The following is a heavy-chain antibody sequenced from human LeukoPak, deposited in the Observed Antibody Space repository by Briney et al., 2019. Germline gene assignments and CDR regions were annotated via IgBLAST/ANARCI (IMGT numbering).Heavy chain of an antibody. CDR3: AREVAANDDAFDI. J-gene: IGHJ3*02. D-gene: IGHD5-12*01. CDR2: ISVTGGST. V-gene: IGHV3-23*01. Sequence: PGGSLRLSCAASGFTFTTFAMSWVRQAPGKGLEWVSSISVTGGSTYYADSVKGRFTISRDNSKNTLYMQMNNLRAEDTAVYYCAREVAANDDAFDIWGQGTMVTVSS. CDR1: GFTFTTFA.